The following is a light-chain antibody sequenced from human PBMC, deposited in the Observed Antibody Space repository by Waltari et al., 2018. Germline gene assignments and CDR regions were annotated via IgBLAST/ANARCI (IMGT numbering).Light chain of an antibody. CDR1: SSNIGAGYG. Sequence: QSVLTQAPSVSGAPGQRVILSFTGSSSNIGAGYGVAWYQPLPGPAPKLLISGRNNRPAVVPDRFSASTSGTSASLASTGLRAEDEADYYCQSFDNRLTGSYVFGTGTKVTVL. J-gene: IGLJ1*01. V-gene: IGLV1-40*01. CDR3: QSFDNRLTGSYV. CDR2: GRN.